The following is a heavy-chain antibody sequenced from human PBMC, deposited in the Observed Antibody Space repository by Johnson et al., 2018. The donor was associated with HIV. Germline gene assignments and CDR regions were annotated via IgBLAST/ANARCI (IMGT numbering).Heavy chain of an antibody. CDR1: GFTFSSYG. J-gene: IGHJ3*02. CDR3: ARSVHDYSDYLWGRDAFDI. Sequence: QMQLVESGGGVVQPGRSLRLSCAASGFTFSSYGMHWVRQAPGKGLEWVAVISYDGTKKYYAGSVKGRFTISRDNSKNTLYLQMNNLRLGDTAVYYCARSVHDYSDYLWGRDAFDIWGQGTMVIVSS. D-gene: IGHD4-11*01. CDR2: ISYDGTKK. V-gene: IGHV3-30*03.